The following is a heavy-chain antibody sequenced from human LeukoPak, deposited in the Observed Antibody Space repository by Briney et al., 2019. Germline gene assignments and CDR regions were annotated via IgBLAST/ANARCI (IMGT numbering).Heavy chain of an antibody. CDR3: AKDSYYDSSGSFDP. CDR1: GFTLRNYW. D-gene: IGHD3-22*01. V-gene: IGHV3-74*01. CDR2: INIDGTRT. Sequence: GGSLRLSCADSGFTLRNYWVHWGRQAPGKGLVWVSRINIDGTRTDYADSVKGRFTISRDNAKNSLYLQMNSLRAEDTALYYCAKDSYYDSSGSFDPWGQGTLVTVSS. J-gene: IGHJ5*02.